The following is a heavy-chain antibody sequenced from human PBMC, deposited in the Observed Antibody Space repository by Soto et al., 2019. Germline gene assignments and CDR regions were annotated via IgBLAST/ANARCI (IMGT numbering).Heavy chain of an antibody. CDR3: ARDYISMATVTTGHFDP. CDR1: GFTFSSYG. Sequence: LRLSCAASGFTFSSYGMHWVRQAPGKGLEWVAVIWYDGSNKYYADSVKGRFTISRDNSKNTLYLQMNSLRAEGTAVYYCARDYISMATVTTGHFDPWGQGTLVTVSS. CDR2: IWYDGSNK. D-gene: IGHD4-4*01. V-gene: IGHV3-33*01. J-gene: IGHJ5*02.